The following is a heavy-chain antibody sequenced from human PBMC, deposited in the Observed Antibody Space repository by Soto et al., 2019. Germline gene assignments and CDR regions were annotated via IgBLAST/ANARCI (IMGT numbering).Heavy chain of an antibody. CDR1: GGTFSSYA. CDR3: AARRGGDSNYYYYGMDV. Sequence: QVQLVQSGAEVKKPGSSVKVSCKASGGTFSSYAISWVRQAPGQGLEWMGGIIPIFGTANYAQKFQGRVTMTADESTSTAYRELSSLRSEDTAVYYCAARRGGDSNYYYYGMDVWGQGTTVTVSS. V-gene: IGHV1-69*12. CDR2: IIPIFGTA. J-gene: IGHJ6*02. D-gene: IGHD2-21*02.